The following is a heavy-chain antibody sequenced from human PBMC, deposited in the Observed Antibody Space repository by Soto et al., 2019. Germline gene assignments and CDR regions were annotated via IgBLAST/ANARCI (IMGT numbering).Heavy chain of an antibody. CDR2: INHSGST. J-gene: IGHJ5*02. Sequence: SSETLSLTCAVYGGSFSGYYWSWIRQPPGKGLEWIGEINHSGSTNYNPSLKSRVTISVDTSKNQFSLKLSSVTAADTAVYYCARLYDFWSGYYRGWFDPWGQGTLVTVSS. D-gene: IGHD3-3*01. V-gene: IGHV4-34*01. CDR1: GGSFSGYY. CDR3: ARLYDFWSGYYRGWFDP.